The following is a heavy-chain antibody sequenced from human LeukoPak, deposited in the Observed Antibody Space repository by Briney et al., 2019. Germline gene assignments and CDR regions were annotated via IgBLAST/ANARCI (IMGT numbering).Heavy chain of an antibody. CDR2: IYTSGST. CDR3: ARDLYYYGSGSNWFDP. D-gene: IGHD3-10*01. V-gene: IGHV4-4*07. J-gene: IGHJ5*02. Sequence: SETLSFTCTVSGGSISSYYWSWIRQPAGKGLEWIGRIYTSGSTNYNPSLKSRVAISIDTSKNQFSLRLSSVTAADTAVYYCARDLYYYGSGSNWFDPWGQGTLVTVSS. CDR1: GGSISSYY.